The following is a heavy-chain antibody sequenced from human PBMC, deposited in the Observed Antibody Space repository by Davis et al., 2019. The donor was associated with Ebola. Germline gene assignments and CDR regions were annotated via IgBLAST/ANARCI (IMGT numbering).Heavy chain of an antibody. CDR1: GYTFTSYG. CDR3: ARAEAVAGPYYYYYYMDV. D-gene: IGHD6-19*01. Sequence: ASVKVSCKASGYTFTSYGISWVRQAPGQGLEWMGWISAYNGNTNYAQKLQGRVTMTTDTSTSTAYMELRSLRSDDTAVYYCARAEAVAGPYYYYYYMDVWGKGTTVTVSS. V-gene: IGHV1-18*01. CDR2: ISAYNGNT. J-gene: IGHJ6*03.